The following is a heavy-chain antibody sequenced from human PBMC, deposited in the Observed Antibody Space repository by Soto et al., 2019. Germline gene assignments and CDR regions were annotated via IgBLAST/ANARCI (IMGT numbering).Heavy chain of an antibody. D-gene: IGHD3-10*01. J-gene: IGHJ4*02. CDR2: ISYDGSNK. CDR1: GFTFSSYA. Sequence: QVQLVESGGGVVKPGRSLRLSCAASGFTFSSYAMHWVRQAPGKGLEWVAVISYDGSNKYYADSVKGRFTISRDNSKNTLYRQMNSLRAEDTAVYYCARGLWFGESAYYFDYWGQGTLVTVSS. CDR3: ARGLWFGESAYYFDY. V-gene: IGHV3-30-3*01.